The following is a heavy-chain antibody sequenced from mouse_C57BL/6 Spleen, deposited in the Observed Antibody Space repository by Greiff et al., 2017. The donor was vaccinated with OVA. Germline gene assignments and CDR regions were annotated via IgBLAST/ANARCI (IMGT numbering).Heavy chain of an antibody. V-gene: IGHV1-55*01. J-gene: IGHJ2*01. D-gene: IGHD4-1*01. CDR1: GYTFTSYW. CDR2: IYPGSGST. CDR3: ARGVTGSRYFDY. Sequence: VKLQQPGAELVKPGASVKMSCKASGYTFTSYWITWVKQRPGQGLEWIGDIYPGSGSTNYNEKFKSKATLTVDTSSSTAYMQLSSLTSEDSAVYYCARGVTGSRYFDYWGQGTTLTVSS.